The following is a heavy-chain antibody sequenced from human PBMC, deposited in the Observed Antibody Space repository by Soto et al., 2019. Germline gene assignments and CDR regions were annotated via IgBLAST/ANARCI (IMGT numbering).Heavy chain of an antibody. D-gene: IGHD2-8*02. V-gene: IGHV4-34*01. J-gene: IGHJ4*02. CDR2: INHSGST. CDR3: ASDKITGLFDY. Sequence: QVQLQQWGAGLLKPSETLSLTCAVYGGSFSGYYWTWIRQPPGTGLEWIGEINHSGSTNYNPSLKGRVTISVDTSKNQFSLKLTSVTAEDPAVYSCASDKITGLFDYWGQGTLVTVSS. CDR1: GGSFSGYY.